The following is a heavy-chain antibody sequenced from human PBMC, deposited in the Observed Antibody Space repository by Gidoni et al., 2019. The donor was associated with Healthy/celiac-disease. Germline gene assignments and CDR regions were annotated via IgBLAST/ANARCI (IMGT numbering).Heavy chain of an antibody. CDR1: GGSISGRSYY. CDR2: IYDSGST. CDR3: ARRSVTYVGY. J-gene: IGHJ4*02. Sequence: QLQLQESGPGLVKPSETLSLTCTVSGGSISGRSYYWGWLRQPPGKGLEWIGSIYDSGSTYDTLSLRGRVTISVDRYKTQFSMKLSSVPAADTVVYYCARRSVTYVGYWGQGTLVTVSS. V-gene: IGHV4-39*01. D-gene: IGHD3-10*01.